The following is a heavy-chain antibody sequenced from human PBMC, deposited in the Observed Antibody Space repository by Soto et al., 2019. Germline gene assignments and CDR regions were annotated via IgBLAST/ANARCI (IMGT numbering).Heavy chain of an antibody. CDR1: GGSISSGGYY. CDR2: FYSSGST. CDR3: ARSVCP. J-gene: IGHJ5*02. V-gene: IGHV4-31*03. Sequence: QVQLQESGPGLVKPSPTLSLTCTVSGGSISSGGYYWNWIRQHPGKGLEWMGYFYSSGSTYYNPSLKSRVTISMNTSTTQFSLKLSSVTAADTAVYYCARSVCPCGQGTLVTVSS.